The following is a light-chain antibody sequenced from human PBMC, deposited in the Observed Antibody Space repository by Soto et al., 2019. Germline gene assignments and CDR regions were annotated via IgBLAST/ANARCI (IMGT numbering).Light chain of an antibody. Sequence: QSVLTQSPSASGTPGQRVTISCSGSSSNIGRNFVTWYQQLPGTAPKLLIYNNNQRPSGVPVRFSGSKSGTSASLAIRGLQSEDEAHYHCAAWDDSLNGVVFGGGTKLTVL. CDR1: SSNIGRNF. V-gene: IGLV1-44*01. CDR2: NNN. CDR3: AAWDDSLNGVV. J-gene: IGLJ3*02.